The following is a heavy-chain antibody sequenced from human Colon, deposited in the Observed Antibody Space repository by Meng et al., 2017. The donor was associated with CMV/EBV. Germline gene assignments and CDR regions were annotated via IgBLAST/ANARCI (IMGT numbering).Heavy chain of an antibody. J-gene: IGHJ4*02. CDR1: GVPTTSGSPC. CDR3: ARDLTNKWFYY. CDR2: MYFSGIA. D-gene: IGHD1-26*01. Sequence: LPLHAWGPGRVRPPASLSLTCTAAGVPTTSGSPCWAWCRQPPGKRLEWIGSMYFSGIADYNPSLKSRVTISLHATQKQFSLRLTSVTAADSAVYCCARDLTNKWFYYWGQGTLVTVSS. V-gene: IGHV4-39*07.